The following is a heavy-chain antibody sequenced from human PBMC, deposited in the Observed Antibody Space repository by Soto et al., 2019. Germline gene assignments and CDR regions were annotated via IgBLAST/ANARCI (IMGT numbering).Heavy chain of an antibody. V-gene: IGHV4-59*13. Sequence: ESLKVICNVSGVSISSYYWGLIRQPPGKGLEWIEYIYYSGSTNYNPALKSRVTISVDTSKNQFSLKLSYVTAADTAVYYCESDGADYSMFYGMDFWGQGTTVSVSS. CDR2: IYYSGST. CDR1: GVSISSYY. D-gene: IGHD4-4*01. CDR3: ESDGADYSMFYGMDF. J-gene: IGHJ6*02.